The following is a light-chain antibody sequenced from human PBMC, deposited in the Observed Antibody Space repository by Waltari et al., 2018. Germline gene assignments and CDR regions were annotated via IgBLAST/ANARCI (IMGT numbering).Light chain of an antibody. CDR3: QSADSSGAYV. J-gene: IGLJ1*01. CDR1: ALPKQY. CDR2: KGS. Sequence: SFELTQRQSVSVSPGQPARVSSSGDALPKQYGHWYQQKPGHAPVMVIYKGSERTSGTTVTLTISGVQAEDEADYYCQSADSSGAYVFGSGTKVTVL. V-gene: IGLV3-25*03.